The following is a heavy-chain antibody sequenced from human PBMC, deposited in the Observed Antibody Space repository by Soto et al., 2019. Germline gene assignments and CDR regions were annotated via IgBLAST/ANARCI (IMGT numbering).Heavy chain of an antibody. CDR2: IYYSGST. CDR1: GGSISSGDYY. Sequence: QVQLQESGPGLVKPSQTLSLTCTVSGGSISSGDYYWSWIRQPPGKGLEWIGYIYYSGSTYYNPSLKSRVTISVDTSKNQFSLKLSSVTAAYTAVYYCARADRYCSGGSCYSGRWFDPWGQGTLVTVSS. V-gene: IGHV4-30-4*01. D-gene: IGHD2-15*01. CDR3: ARADRYCSGGSCYSGRWFDP. J-gene: IGHJ5*02.